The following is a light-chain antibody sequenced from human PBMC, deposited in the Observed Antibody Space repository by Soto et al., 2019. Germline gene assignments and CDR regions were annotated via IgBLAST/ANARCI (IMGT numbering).Light chain of an antibody. CDR1: QNVASY. V-gene: IGKV1-39*01. CDR2: AAS. J-gene: IGKJ4*01. Sequence: DIHMTQSPASLSASVGDRVTITCRASQNVASYLNWFQHKPGEAPKSLIYAASKLRSGVPSRVSATGSETDFTLTITDLQPEDFATYYCQQSFSAPLSFGEGTKVDIK. CDR3: QQSFSAPLS.